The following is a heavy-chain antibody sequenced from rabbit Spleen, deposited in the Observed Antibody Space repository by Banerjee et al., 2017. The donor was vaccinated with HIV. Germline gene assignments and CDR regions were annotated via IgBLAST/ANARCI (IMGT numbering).Heavy chain of an antibody. CDR3: ARDTSSSFSSYGMDL. CDR1: GLDFSSNYY. J-gene: IGHJ6*01. CDR2: IDAGSSGFT. Sequence: QSLEESGGGLVKPGASLTLTCTDSGLDFSSNYYMCWVRQAPGKGLEWIACIDAGSSGFTYHASWAKGRFTISKTSSTTVTLQMTSLTAADTATYFCARDTSSSFSSYGMDLWGPGTLVTVS. V-gene: IGHV1S40*01. D-gene: IGHD1-1*01.